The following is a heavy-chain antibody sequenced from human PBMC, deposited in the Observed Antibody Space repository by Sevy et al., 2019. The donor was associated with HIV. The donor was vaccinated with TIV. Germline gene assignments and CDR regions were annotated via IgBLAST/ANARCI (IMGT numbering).Heavy chain of an antibody. V-gene: IGHV1-18*04. CDR1: GYTFTSYG. D-gene: IGHD3-22*01. J-gene: IGHJ3*02. CDR2: ISAYNGNT. Sequence: ASVKVSCKASGYTFTSYGISWVRQAPGQGLEWMGWISAYNGNTNYAQKLQGRVTMTTDTSTSTAYMELRSLRSDDTAVYYCAIEGNYYDSSGYYSGAFDIWGQGTMVTVSS. CDR3: AIEGNYYDSSGYYSGAFDI.